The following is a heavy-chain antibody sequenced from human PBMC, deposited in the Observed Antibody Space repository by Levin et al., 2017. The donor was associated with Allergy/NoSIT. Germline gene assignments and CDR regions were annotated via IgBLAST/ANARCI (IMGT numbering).Heavy chain of an antibody. J-gene: IGHJ4*02. CDR3: ARGSPHGRGSPFDF. CDR2: IYYSGGT. D-gene: IGHD3-10*01. Sequence: SETLSLTCSVSGGSISSRDYYWSWIRQSPGTGLEWIGFIYYSGGTNYNPSLKSRVSTSVDTFKNQVSLQLRSVTAADTAIYYCARGSPHGRGSPFDFWGQGILVPVSS. V-gene: IGHV4-30-4*01. CDR1: GGSISSRDYY.